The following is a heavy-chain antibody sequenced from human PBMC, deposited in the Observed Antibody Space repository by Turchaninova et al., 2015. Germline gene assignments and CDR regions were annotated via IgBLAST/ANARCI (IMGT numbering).Heavy chain of an antibody. J-gene: IGHJ5*01. V-gene: IGHV4-39*01. CDR3: ARHSPFDS. Sequence: QLHLQESGPGLVPPSETLSLPCSVPGASIKSTTYYWAWVRQPPGEGLEWSGSIWCSRKTYYNPSLKKRVTISIDASKSQFSLQVTSVTATDTAVYFCARHSPFDSWGQGTLVTVSS. CDR2: IWCSRKT. CDR1: GASIKSTTYY.